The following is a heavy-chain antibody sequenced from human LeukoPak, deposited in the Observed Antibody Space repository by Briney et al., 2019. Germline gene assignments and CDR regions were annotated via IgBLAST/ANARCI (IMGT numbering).Heavy chain of an antibody. V-gene: IGHV3-48*02. CDR3: ARTTETYYIDY. D-gene: IGHD4-17*01. CDR1: GFTLSSHS. Sequence: GGSLRLSCAASGFTLSSHSMSWVRLAPGKGLEWLSFISTSSSVRYYADSAQGRFVISGDNAKNSVYLQMNSLRDEDTAVYYCARTTETYYIDYWGQGTLVTVSS. J-gene: IGHJ4*02. CDR2: ISTSSSVR.